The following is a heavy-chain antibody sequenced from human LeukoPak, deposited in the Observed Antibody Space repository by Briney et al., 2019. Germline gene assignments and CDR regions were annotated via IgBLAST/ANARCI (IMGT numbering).Heavy chain of an antibody. J-gene: IGHJ4*02. V-gene: IGHV3-15*01. CDR3: VRQMVGASFDY. D-gene: IGHD1-26*01. CDR2: IKSKTDGGTT. CDR1: GFTFSNAW. Sequence: RGSLRLSCAASGFTFSNAWMSWGRQAPGKGLEWVGGIKSKTDGGTTDYAAPVKGRFTISRDDSKNTLYPQMNSLKTEDTAVYYCVRQMVGASFDYWGQGTLVTVSS.